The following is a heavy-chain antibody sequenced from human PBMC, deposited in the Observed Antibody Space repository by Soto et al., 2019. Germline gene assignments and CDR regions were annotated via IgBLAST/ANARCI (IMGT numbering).Heavy chain of an antibody. J-gene: IGHJ3*02. CDR1: GGSISSGGYC. CDR2: IYHSGST. CDR3: ARGYCSSTSCYSDAFDI. D-gene: IGHD2-2*02. Sequence: SSETLSLTCAVSGGSISSGGYCWSWIRQPPGKCLEWIGYIYHSGSTYYKSSLKSRVTISVDRSKNQFSLKLSSVTAADTAVYYCARGYCSSTSCYSDAFDIWGQGTMVTV. V-gene: IGHV4-30-2*01.